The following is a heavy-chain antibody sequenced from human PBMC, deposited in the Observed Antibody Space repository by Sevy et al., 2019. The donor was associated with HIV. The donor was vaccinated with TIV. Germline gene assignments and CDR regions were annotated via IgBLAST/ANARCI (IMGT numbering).Heavy chain of an antibody. CDR1: GYTFTSHG. Sequence: ASVKVSCKASGYTFTSHGISWVRQAPGQGLEWMGWISAYNGNTNYAQKLQGRVTMTTDTSTSTAYMELRSLRSDDTAVYYCARGSGDTIFGVVIPYYYYYGMDVWGQGTTVTVSS. CDR3: ARGSGDTIFGVVIPYYYYYGMDV. V-gene: IGHV1-18*01. CDR2: ISAYNGNT. J-gene: IGHJ6*02. D-gene: IGHD3-3*01.